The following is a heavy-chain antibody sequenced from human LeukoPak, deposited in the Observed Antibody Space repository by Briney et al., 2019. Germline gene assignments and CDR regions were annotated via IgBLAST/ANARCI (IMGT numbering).Heavy chain of an antibody. V-gene: IGHV3-7*03. CDR1: GFTFSSYW. CDR2: IKQDGSEK. CDR3: ARDSGGGDYYYYGMDV. J-gene: IGHJ6*02. D-gene: IGHD2-15*01. Sequence: QPGGSLRLSCAASGFTFSSYWMSWVRQAPGKGLEWVANIKQDGSEKYYVDSVKGRFTISRDNAKNSLYLQMNSLRAEDTAVYYCARDSGGGDYYYYGMDVWGQGTTVTVSS.